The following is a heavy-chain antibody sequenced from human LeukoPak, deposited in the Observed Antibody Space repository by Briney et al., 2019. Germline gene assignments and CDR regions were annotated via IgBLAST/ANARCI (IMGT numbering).Heavy chain of an antibody. V-gene: IGHV1-18*01. CDR1: GYTFTSYG. CDR2: ISAYNGNT. D-gene: IGHD3-9*01. J-gene: IGHJ4*02. CDR3: ARALTYYDILTGYYAPANFDY. Sequence: ASVKVSCKASGYTFTSYGISWVRQAPGQGLEWMGWISAYNGNTNYAQKLQGRVTMTTDTSTSTAYMELRSLRSDDTAVYYCARALTYYDILTGYYAPANFDYWGQGTLVTVSS.